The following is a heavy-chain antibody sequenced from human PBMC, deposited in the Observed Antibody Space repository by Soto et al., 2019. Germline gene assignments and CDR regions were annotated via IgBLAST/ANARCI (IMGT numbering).Heavy chain of an antibody. CDR2: ISSSSSYT. V-gene: IGHV3-11*06. CDR1: GFTFSDYY. D-gene: IGHD6-13*01. Sequence: PGGSLRLSCAASGFTFSDYYMSWIRQAPGKGLEWVSYISSSSSYTNYADSVKGRFTISRDNAKNSLYLQMNSLRAEDTAVYYCARSIAAAGTVDYWGQGTLVTVSS. J-gene: IGHJ4*02. CDR3: ARSIAAAGTVDY.